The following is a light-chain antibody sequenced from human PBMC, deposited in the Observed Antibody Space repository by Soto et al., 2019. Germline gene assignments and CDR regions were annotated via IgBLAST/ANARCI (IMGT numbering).Light chain of an antibody. CDR3: QHRSNWPLT. V-gene: IGKV3-11*01. Sequence: EILLTQSPATLSLSPGERATLSCRASQSVGSDLAWYQQKPGQAPRLLIYDASNRATGIPARFSGSGSGTDFTLTISRLEPEDLAVYYCQHRSNWPLTFGGGTKVEIK. CDR1: QSVGSD. J-gene: IGKJ4*01. CDR2: DAS.